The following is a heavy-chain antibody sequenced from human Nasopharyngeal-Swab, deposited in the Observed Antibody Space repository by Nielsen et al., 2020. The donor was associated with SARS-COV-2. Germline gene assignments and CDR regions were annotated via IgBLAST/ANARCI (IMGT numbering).Heavy chain of an antibody. CDR3: ARVDSSGSTSNWFDP. J-gene: IGHJ5*02. Sequence: GESLKIFCQASGYSFTNYWIGWVRQKPDKGLEWMAIIYPADSETRYNPSFQGQVTISADNLISTTYLQWNSLAASDTAMYYCARVDSSGSTSNWFDPWGQGTLVTVSS. D-gene: IGHD3-10*01. V-gene: IGHV5-51*04. CDR2: IYPADSET. CDR1: GYSFTNYW.